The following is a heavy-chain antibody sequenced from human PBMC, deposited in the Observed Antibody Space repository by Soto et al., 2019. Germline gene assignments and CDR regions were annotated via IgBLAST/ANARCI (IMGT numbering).Heavy chain of an antibody. CDR2: IYPGDSDT. J-gene: IGHJ6*02. CDR3: ARQHYDSSGYYYGPTLPWYYGMDV. V-gene: IGHV5-51*01. D-gene: IGHD3-22*01. CDR1: GYSFTSYW. Sequence: GESLKISCKGSGYSFTSYWIGWVRQMPGKGLEWMGIIYPGDSDTRYSPSFQGQVTISADKSISTAYLQWSSLKASDTAMYYCARQHYDSSGYYYGPTLPWYYGMDVWGQGTTVTVSS.